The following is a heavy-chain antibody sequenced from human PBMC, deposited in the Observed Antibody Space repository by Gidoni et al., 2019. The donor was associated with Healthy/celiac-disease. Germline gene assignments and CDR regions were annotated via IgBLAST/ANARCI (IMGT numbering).Heavy chain of an antibody. Sequence: QVQLVESGGGVVQPGRSLRLSCAASGFTFSSYGMHWVRQAPGKGVEWVAVIWYDGSNKYYADSVKGRFTISRDNSKNTLYLQMNSLRAEDTAVYYCARGGFSNGDYVANDFDYWGQGTLVTVSS. CDR1: GFTFSSYG. V-gene: IGHV3-33*01. J-gene: IGHJ4*02. CDR3: ARGGFSNGDYVANDFDY. CDR2: IWYDGSNK. D-gene: IGHD4-17*01.